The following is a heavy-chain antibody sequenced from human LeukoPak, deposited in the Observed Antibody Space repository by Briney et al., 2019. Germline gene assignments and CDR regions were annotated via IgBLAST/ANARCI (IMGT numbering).Heavy chain of an antibody. J-gene: IGHJ4*02. D-gene: IGHD3-22*01. CDR2: IIPILGIA. CDR1: GGTFSSYA. CDR3: ARARAEYYYDSSGSYDY. V-gene: IGHV1-69*04. Sequence: SVTVSCKASGGTFSSYAISWVRQAPGQGLEWMGRIIPILGIANFAQKFQGRVTITADKSTSTAYMELSSLRSEDTAVYYCARARAEYYYDSSGSYDYWGQGTLVTVSS.